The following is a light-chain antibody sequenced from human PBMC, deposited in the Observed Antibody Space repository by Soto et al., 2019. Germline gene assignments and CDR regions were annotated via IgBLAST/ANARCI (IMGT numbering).Light chain of an antibody. Sequence: EIVMTQSPATLSVSPGERVTLSCRASQSVGSKLAWYQQKPGQAPRLLIYGASTRVAGFPARFSGSGSGTEFTLTISSLQSEDVAVYYCQQYDSWPPEHTFGQGTKLEIK. CDR2: GAS. CDR1: QSVGSK. V-gene: IGKV3-15*01. CDR3: QQYDSWPPEHT. J-gene: IGKJ2*01.